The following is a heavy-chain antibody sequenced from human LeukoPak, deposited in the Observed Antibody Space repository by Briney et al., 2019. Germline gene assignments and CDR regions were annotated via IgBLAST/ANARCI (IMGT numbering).Heavy chain of an antibody. CDR3: ARDRSCSSTSCYDDYYYYGMDV. CDR1: GGTFSSYA. J-gene: IGHJ6*02. D-gene: IGHD2-2*01. V-gene: IGHV1-69*04. CDR2: IIPILGIA. Sequence: SVKVSCKASGGTFSSYAISWVRQAPGQGLEWMGRIIPILGIANYAQKFQGRVTITADKSTSTAYMELSSLRSEDTAVYYCARDRSCSSTSCYDDYYYYGMDVWGQGTTVTVSS.